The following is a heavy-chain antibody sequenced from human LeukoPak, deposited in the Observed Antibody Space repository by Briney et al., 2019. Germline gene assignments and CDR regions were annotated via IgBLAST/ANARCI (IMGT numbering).Heavy chain of an antibody. Sequence: SETLSLTCTVSGDSVTSTNSLWAWIRQPPGKGLEWIGSIFYSGATYYNPSLKSRLIISLDTSGNQVSLNLNSLTAADTAVYYCARRRAYNFFDSWGQGTLVTVSS. CDR2: IFYSGAT. CDR3: ARRRAYNFFDS. CDR1: GDSVTSTNSL. J-gene: IGHJ5*01. V-gene: IGHV4-39*01.